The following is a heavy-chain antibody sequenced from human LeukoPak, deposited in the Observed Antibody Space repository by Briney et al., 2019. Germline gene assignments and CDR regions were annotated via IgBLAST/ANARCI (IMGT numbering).Heavy chain of an antibody. CDR2: INHSGST. CDR3: ASSGGY. Sequence: PSETLSLTCAVYGGSFSGYYWSWIRQPPGKGLDWIGEINHSGSTNYNPSLKSRVTISVDTSKNQFSLKLSSVTAADTAVYYCASSGGYWGQGTLVTVSS. J-gene: IGHJ4*02. CDR1: GGSFSGYY. V-gene: IGHV4-34*01.